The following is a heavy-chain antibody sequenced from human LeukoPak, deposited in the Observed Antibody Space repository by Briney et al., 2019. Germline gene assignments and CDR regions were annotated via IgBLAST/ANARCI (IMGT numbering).Heavy chain of an antibody. CDR3: ARDPQATEGVVQLWFEGNWFDP. CDR1: GFTFSSYS. CDR2: ISSSSSYI. Sequence: GGSLRLSCAASGFTFSSYSMNWVRQAPGKGLEWVSSISSSSSYIYYADSVKGRFTISRDNAKNSLYLQMNSLRAEDTAVYYCARDPQATEGVVQLWFEGNWFDPWGQGTLVTVSS. J-gene: IGHJ5*02. V-gene: IGHV3-21*01. D-gene: IGHD5-18*01.